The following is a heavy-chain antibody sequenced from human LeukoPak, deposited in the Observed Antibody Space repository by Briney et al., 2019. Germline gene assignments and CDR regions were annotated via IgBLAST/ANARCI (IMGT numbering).Heavy chain of an antibody. CDR1: GGSVSSSSYY. CDR2: IYYSGTT. J-gene: IGHJ4*02. CDR3: ARLSTSAYFHY. D-gene: IGHD2-15*01. V-gene: IGHV4-39*01. Sequence: SETLSLTCTVSGGSVSSSSYYWGWIRQPPGKGLEWIGTIYYSGTTYYNPSLKSRVTISLDTSENQFSLKLSSVTATDTALFYCARLSTSAYFHYWGQGILVTVSS.